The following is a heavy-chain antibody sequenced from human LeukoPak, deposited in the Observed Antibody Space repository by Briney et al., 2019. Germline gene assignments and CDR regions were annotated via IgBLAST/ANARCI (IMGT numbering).Heavy chain of an antibody. Sequence: GGSLRLSCAASGFIFSSYWMHWVRQAPGKGLEWVANIKQDGSEKYYVDSVKGRFTISRDNAKNSLYLQMNSLRAEDTAVYYCARDIVNGGGSDWGQGTLVTVSS. J-gene: IGHJ4*02. CDR2: IKQDGSEK. D-gene: IGHD5-24*01. V-gene: IGHV3-7*01. CDR3: ARDIVNGGGSD. CDR1: GFIFSSYW.